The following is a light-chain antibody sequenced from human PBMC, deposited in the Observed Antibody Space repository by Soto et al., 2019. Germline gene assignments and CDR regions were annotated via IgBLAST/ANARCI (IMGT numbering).Light chain of an antibody. CDR2: DAS. J-gene: IGKJ3*01. CDR1: QRVSSN. V-gene: IGKV3-15*01. CDR3: QQYNNWPPGT. Sequence: EIVMTQSPATLSVSPGESATLSCRASQRVSSNLGWYQQKPGQAPRLLIYDASTRATGIPARFSGSGSGTEFTLSLSSLQSEDFAVYYCQQYNNWPPGTFGPGTKVDVK.